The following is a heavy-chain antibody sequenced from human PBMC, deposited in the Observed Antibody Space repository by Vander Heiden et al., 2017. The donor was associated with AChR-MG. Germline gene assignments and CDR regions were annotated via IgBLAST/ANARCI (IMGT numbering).Heavy chain of an antibody. CDR1: GGSFSGYY. J-gene: IGHJ4*01. V-gene: IGHV4-34*01. CDR2: INHSGST. CDR3: ARRRNIVGGVAATHFDY. Sequence: QVQLQQWGAGLLKPSETLSLTCAVYGGSFSGYYWSWIRQPPGKGLEWIGEINHSGSTNYNPSLKSRVTISVDTSKNQFSLKLSSVTAADTAVYYCARRRNIVGGVAATHFDYWGHGTLVTVSS. D-gene: IGHD2-15*01.